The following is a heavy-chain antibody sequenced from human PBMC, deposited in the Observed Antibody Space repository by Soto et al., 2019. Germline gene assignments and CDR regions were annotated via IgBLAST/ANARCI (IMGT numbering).Heavy chain of an antibody. Sequence: SETLSLTCVVTRGSVSSGGYSWSWIRQPPGKALEWIGFIFDSESTYYNPSLKSRVTISVERSKNQFSLRLTSVTAADTAVYYCARERRYCSGGTCSDGLDVWGQGTTVTV. CDR2: IFDSEST. CDR1: RGSVSSGGYS. D-gene: IGHD2-15*01. V-gene: IGHV4-30-2*01. CDR3: ARERRYCSGGTCSDGLDV. J-gene: IGHJ6*02.